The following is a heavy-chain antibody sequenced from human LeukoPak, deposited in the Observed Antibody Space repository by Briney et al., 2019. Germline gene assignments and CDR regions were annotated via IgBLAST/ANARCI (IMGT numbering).Heavy chain of an antibody. CDR3: ARGFRDSSGRKPDY. J-gene: IGHJ4*02. CDR2: MNPNSGNT. CDR1: GYTFTSYD. V-gene: IGHV1-8*01. D-gene: IGHD3-22*01. Sequence: ASVKVSCKDSGYTFTSYDINWMRQATGQGLEWMGWMNPNSGNTGYAQKFQDRVTMTRNTSINTAYMELSSLRSEDMAVYYCARGFRDSSGRKPDYWGQGTLVTVSS.